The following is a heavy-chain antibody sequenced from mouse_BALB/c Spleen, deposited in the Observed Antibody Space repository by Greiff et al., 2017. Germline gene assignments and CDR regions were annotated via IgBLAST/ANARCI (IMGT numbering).Heavy chain of an antibody. CDR2: IDPENGNT. CDR1: GFNIKDYY. Sequence: EVQVVESGAELVRPGALVKLSCKASGFNIKDYYMHWVKQRPEQGLEWIGWIDPENGNTIYDPKFQGKASITADTSSNTAYLQLSSLTSEDTAVYYCASYYYGSSLFDYWGQGTTLTVSS. CDR3: ASYYYGSSLFDY. V-gene: IGHV14-1*02. D-gene: IGHD1-1*01. J-gene: IGHJ2*01.